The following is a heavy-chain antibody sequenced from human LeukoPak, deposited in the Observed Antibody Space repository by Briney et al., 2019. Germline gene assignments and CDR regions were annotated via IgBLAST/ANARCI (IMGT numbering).Heavy chain of an antibody. CDR2: INHSGST. D-gene: IGHD6-13*01. V-gene: IGHV4-34*01. Sequence: PSETLSLTCAVSGGSFSGYYWSWIRQPPGKGLEWIGEINHSGSTNYNPYLKSRVTISVDTSKNQFSLELSSVTAADTAVYYCARAWGAAAGTGYYYMDVWGKGTTVTVSS. CDR1: GGSFSGYY. J-gene: IGHJ6*03. CDR3: ARAWGAAAGTGYYYMDV.